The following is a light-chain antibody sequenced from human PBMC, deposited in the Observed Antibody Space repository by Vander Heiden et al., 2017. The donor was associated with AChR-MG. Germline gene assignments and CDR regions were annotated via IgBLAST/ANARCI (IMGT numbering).Light chain of an antibody. Sequence: EIVMTQSPATLSVSPGERATLSCRASQSVSTNLAWYQKKPGQAPRLLMYGASTRATGIPARFSGSGSGTEFTLTISRLQSEDFAVYYCQQYNNWPYTFGQGTKLEIK. J-gene: IGKJ2*01. CDR1: QSVSTN. V-gene: IGKV3-15*01. CDR3: QQYNNWPYT. CDR2: GAS.